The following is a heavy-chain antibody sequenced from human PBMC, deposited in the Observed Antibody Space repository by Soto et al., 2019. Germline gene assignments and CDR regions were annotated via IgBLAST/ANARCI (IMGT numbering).Heavy chain of an antibody. CDR3: AAYYYDSSGYSDYFDY. CDR2: INPNSGGT. CDR1: GYTFTGYY. V-gene: IGHV1-2*02. D-gene: IGHD3-22*01. J-gene: IGHJ4*02. Sequence: ASVKVSCNASGYTFTGYYMHWVRQAPGQGLEWMGWINPNSGGTNYAQKFQGRVTMTRDTSISTAYMELSRLRSDDTAVYYCAAYYYDSSGYSDYFDYWGQGTLVTVSS.